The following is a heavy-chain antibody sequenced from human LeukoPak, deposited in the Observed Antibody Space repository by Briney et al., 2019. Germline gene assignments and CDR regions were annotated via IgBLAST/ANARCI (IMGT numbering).Heavy chain of an antibody. D-gene: IGHD1-26*01. CDR3: AKTLSRGATMDFDY. Sequence: GESLKISCKSSGYSFNSYWIGWVRQMPGKGLEWMGIIYPGDSDTRYSPSFQGQVNISADKSISTAYLQWSSLKASDTAMYYCAKTLSRGATMDFDYWGQGTLVTVSS. V-gene: IGHV5-51*01. J-gene: IGHJ4*02. CDR2: IYPGDSDT. CDR1: GYSFNSYW.